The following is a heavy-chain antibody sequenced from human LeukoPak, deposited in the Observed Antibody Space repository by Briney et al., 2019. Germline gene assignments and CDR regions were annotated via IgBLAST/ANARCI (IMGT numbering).Heavy chain of an antibody. CDR3: ARDLDSSGYYRSDAFDI. Sequence: ASVKVSCKASGYTFTSYSMHWVRQAPGQGLEWMGVINPSGGSTSYAQKFKGRVSMSRDKSTSTAYMQLWSLRSDDTAVYYCARDLDSSGYYRSDAFDIWGQGTMVTVSS. CDR2: INPSGGST. V-gene: IGHV1-46*01. CDR1: GYTFTSYS. J-gene: IGHJ3*02. D-gene: IGHD3-22*01.